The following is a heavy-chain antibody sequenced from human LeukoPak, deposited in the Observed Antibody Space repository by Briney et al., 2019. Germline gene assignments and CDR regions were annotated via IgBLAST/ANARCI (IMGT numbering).Heavy chain of an antibody. CDR2: INPNSGGT. CDR1: GYTFTSYY. J-gene: IGHJ4*02. D-gene: IGHD6-13*01. Sequence: ASVKVSCKASGYTFTSYYMHWVRQAPGQGLEWMGWINPNSGGTNYAQKFQGRVTMTRDTSISTAYMEPSRLRSDDTAVYYCARDWEGSSWYDYWGQGTLVTVSS. CDR3: ARDWEGSSWYDY. V-gene: IGHV1-2*02.